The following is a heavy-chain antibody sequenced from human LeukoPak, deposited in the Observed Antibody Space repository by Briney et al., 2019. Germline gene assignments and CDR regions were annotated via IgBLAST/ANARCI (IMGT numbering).Heavy chain of an antibody. V-gene: IGHV4-38-2*02. Sequence: SETLSLTCTVSGYSISSGYYWGWIRQPPGKGLEWIGSIYHSGSTYYNPSLKSRVTISVDTSKNQFSLNLTSLTAADTAVYYCARDRKYYYHMDVWGKGTTATVS. D-gene: IGHD1-14*01. CDR2: IYHSGST. CDR1: GYSISSGYY. CDR3: ARDRKYYYHMDV. J-gene: IGHJ6*03.